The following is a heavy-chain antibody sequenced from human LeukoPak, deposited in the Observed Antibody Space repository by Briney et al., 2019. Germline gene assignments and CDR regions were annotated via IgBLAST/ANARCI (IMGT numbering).Heavy chain of an antibody. V-gene: IGHV4-59*11. CDR3: ARGYGDFRVEGRYFHS. CDR2: IFYSGST. J-gene: IGHJ4*02. D-gene: IGHD4-17*01. Sequence: SQTLSLTCTVSGGSISSHYWRWIRQPPGKGLEWIGYIFYSGSTNYNPSLKSRVTMSVDRSKNQFSLNLRSVTAADTAVYYCARGYGDFRVEGRYFHSWGQGTLVTVSS. CDR1: GGSISSHY.